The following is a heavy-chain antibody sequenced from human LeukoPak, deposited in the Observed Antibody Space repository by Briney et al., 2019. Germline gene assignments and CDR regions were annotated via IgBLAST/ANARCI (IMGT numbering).Heavy chain of an antibody. D-gene: IGHD3-10*01. V-gene: IGHV3-23*01. CDR1: GFTFNSYA. Sequence: GGSLRLSCATSGFTFNSYALSWVRQAPGKGLEWVSGISGSGGSTFYADSVKGRFTISRDNSKSTMYLEMNSLRVDDTAVYFCAKDRLIWFGSPDSFDIWGHGTMVTVSS. J-gene: IGHJ3*02. CDR2: ISGSGGST. CDR3: AKDRLIWFGSPDSFDI.